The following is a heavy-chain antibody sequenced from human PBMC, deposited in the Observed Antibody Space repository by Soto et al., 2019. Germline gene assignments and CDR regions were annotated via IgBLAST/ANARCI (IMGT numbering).Heavy chain of an antibody. Sequence: QVQLVQSGPEVKKPGSSVKVSCKASGGTFSSYAISWVRQAPGQGLAWMGGILPIFGTANNAQKFQGRVRTTADKSTGPAYMERSSPGTEDTAVYYCARSRCGGDCYYPHNWYSDLWGRGTLVTVTS. J-gene: IGHJ2*01. V-gene: IGHV1-69*06. D-gene: IGHD2-21*02. CDR2: ILPIFGTA. CDR1: GGTFSSYA. CDR3: ARSRCGGDCYYPHNWYSDL.